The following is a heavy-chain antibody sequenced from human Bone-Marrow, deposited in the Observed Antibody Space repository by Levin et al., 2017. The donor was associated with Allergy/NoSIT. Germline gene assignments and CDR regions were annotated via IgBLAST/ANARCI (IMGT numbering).Heavy chain of an antibody. CDR2: IHTSGST. CDR1: GGSVSSDY. J-gene: IGHJ6*02. Sequence: SQTLSLTCTVSGGSVSSDYWNWIRQPAGKGLEWVGRIHTSGSTYYNPSLKSRVTMSLDTSKNQFSLKLSSVTAADTAVYYCARLISTSLYYGMGVWGQGTTVTVSS. V-gene: IGHV4-4*07. CDR3: ARLISTSLYYGMGV. D-gene: IGHD2-2*01.